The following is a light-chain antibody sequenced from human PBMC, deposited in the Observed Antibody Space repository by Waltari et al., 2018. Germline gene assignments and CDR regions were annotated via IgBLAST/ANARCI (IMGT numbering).Light chain of an antibody. CDR1: NSDVGTDNL. CDR2: EPT. CDR3: CAYAGSSIYV. J-gene: IGLJ1*01. V-gene: IGLV2-23*01. Sequence: QSALSLPAAVSGSLGQSITISCALRNSDVGTDNLLSWYQQHPGEAPKLLIFEPTRRPSGVSDRFSGSRSGNTASLTNSGLQAEDEAEYSCCAYAGSSIYVFGSGTRVTVL.